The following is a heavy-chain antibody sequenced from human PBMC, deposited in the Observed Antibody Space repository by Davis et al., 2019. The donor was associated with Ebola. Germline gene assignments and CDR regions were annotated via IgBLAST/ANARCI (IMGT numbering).Heavy chain of an antibody. CDR3: AKGLHYYGSGSYWFDS. CDR2: ISDDGSDQ. V-gene: IGHV3-30*18. J-gene: IGHJ5*01. D-gene: IGHD3-10*01. CDR1: GITFSRYA. Sequence: GGSLRLSCAASGITFSRYAMHWVRQAPGKGLEWVAVISDDGSDQYYADSVKGRFTISRDNSKNTLYLQMNSLRNEDTAVFYCAKGLHYYGSGSYWFDSWGQGTLVTVSS.